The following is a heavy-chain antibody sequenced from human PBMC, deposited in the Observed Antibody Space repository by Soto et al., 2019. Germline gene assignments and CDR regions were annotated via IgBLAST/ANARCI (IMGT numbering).Heavy chain of an antibody. CDR1: GFTFGDYA. J-gene: IGHJ3*02. CDR3: TSGYIVATIEHVAFDI. V-gene: IGHV3-49*03. Sequence: GGSLRLSCTASGFTFGDYAMSWFRQAPGKGLEWVGFIRSKAYGGTTEYAASVKGRFTISRDDSKSIAYLQMNSLKTEDTAVYYCTSGYIVATIEHVAFDIWGQGTMVTVSS. D-gene: IGHD5-12*01. CDR2: IRSKAYGGTT.